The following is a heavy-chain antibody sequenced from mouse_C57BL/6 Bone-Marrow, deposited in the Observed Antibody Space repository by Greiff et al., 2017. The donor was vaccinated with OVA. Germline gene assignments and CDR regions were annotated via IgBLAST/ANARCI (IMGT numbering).Heavy chain of an antibody. CDR2: IRSKSNNYAT. V-gene: IGHV10-1*01. CDR3: VRHWGLGLFDY. CDR1: GFSFHTYA. Sequence: EVQLVESGGGLVQPKGSLKLSCAASGFSFHTYAMNWVRQAPGKGLEWVARIRSKSNNYATYYADSVKDRFTISRDDSESTLYLQMNNLKTEDTAMYYCVRHWGLGLFDYWGQGTTLTVSS. D-gene: IGHD3-3*01. J-gene: IGHJ2*01.